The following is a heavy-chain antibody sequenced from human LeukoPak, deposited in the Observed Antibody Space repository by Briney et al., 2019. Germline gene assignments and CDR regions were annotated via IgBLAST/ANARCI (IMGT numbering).Heavy chain of an antibody. V-gene: IGHV3-15*01. Sequence: GGSLRLSCTTSGFNFKPAWLSWVRQAPGKGLEWVGRIRSKTSGETTEYGASVKGRFTISRDDSKNTLYLQINSLKTEDTAIYFCAAGVGTTDFDYWGQGTLVTVSS. D-gene: IGHD1-26*01. CDR3: AAGVGTTDFDY. CDR1: GFNFKPAW. CDR2: IRSKTSGETT. J-gene: IGHJ4*02.